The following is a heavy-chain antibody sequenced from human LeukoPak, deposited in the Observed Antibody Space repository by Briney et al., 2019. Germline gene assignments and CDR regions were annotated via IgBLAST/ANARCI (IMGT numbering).Heavy chain of an antibody. CDR2: IKPDGSDK. J-gene: IGHJ4*02. D-gene: IGHD5-18*01. V-gene: IGHV3-7*04. CDR1: GFTLSGYW. Sequence: GGSVRLSCAASGFTLSGYWMSWVRQAPGKGLEWVADIKPDGSDKYYLDSVKGRFTISRENAKNSLYLHMNSLRAEDTAVYYCARDRIQLWSHDYWGQGTLVSVSS. CDR3: ARDRIQLWSHDY.